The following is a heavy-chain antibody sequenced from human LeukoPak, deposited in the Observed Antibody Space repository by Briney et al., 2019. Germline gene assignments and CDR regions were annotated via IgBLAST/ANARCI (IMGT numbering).Heavy chain of an antibody. J-gene: IGHJ6*04. D-gene: IGHD3-9*01. CDR3: ARGSSGVTISSYGMDV. CDR2: TKNKANSYTT. V-gene: IGHV3-72*01. Sequence: GGSLRLSCAASGFTFSDHYMDWVRQAPGKGLEWVGRTKNKANSYTTQYAASVKGRFTISRDDSKNSLYLQMNSLKTEDTAVYYCARGSSGVTISSYGMDVWGKGPRSPSPQ. CDR1: GFTFSDHY.